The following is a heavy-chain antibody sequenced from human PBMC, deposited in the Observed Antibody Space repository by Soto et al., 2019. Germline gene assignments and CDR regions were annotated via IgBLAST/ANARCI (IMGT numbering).Heavy chain of an antibody. CDR3: ARDRSGSWDFWSGYYTGSDGMDYYGMDV. D-gene: IGHD3-3*01. J-gene: IGHJ6*02. CDR1: GGSISSYY. Sequence: PSETLSLTCTVSGGSISSYYWSWIRQPPGKGLEWVGYIYYSGSTNYNPSLKSRVTISVDTSKNQFSLKLSSVTAADTAVYYCARDRSGSWDFWSGYYTGSDGMDYYGMDVWGQGTTVTVS. V-gene: IGHV4-59*01. CDR2: IYYSGST.